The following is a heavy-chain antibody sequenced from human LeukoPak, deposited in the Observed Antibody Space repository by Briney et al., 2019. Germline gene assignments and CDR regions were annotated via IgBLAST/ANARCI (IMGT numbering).Heavy chain of an antibody. J-gene: IGHJ4*02. Sequence: KPGEAPRISLRGSGYSFPTYWLDWVRQMPGKGLEWMGTIDPSDSYTSYSPSFQGHVTISADKSISTAYLQWSSLKASDTAMYYCARLAGLAYWGQGTLVTVSS. CDR2: IDPSDSYT. D-gene: IGHD6-19*01. V-gene: IGHV5-10-1*01. CDR3: ARLAGLAY. CDR1: GYSFPTYW.